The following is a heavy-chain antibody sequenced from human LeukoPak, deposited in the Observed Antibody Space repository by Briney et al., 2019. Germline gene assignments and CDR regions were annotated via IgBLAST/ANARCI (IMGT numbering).Heavy chain of an antibody. CDR3: ARGTSGLVTTNDY. Sequence: ASVKVSCKASAYTFTNYAMNWVRQAPGQGLEWMGWINTNTGSPSYAQGFTGRFVFSLDTSVSTAYLQISSLKAEDTAVYYCARGTSGLVTTNDYWGQGTLVTVSS. D-gene: IGHD3/OR15-3a*01. V-gene: IGHV7-4-1*02. CDR2: INTNTGSP. J-gene: IGHJ4*02. CDR1: AYTFTNYA.